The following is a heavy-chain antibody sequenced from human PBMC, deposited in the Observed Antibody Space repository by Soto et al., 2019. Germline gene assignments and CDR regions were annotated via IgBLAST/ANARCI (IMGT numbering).Heavy chain of an antibody. CDR3: ATTYYYDGAGVDAFDL. CDR2: LNAGNSNT. Sequence: QVQIVQSGAEVKKPGASVKVSCKASGYSFINYPMQWVRQAPGQSLEWMGWLNAGNSNTKYSQNFQGRVTITRDTSASTAYMELGSLRSEDTAVYYCATTYYYDGAGVDAFDLWGQGTMVIVSP. CDR1: GYSFINYP. D-gene: IGHD3-22*01. V-gene: IGHV1-3*01. J-gene: IGHJ3*01.